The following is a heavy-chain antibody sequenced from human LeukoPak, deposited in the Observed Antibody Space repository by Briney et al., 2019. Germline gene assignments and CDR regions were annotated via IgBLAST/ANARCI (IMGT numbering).Heavy chain of an antibody. D-gene: IGHD3-10*01. CDR2: ISAYNGNT. CDR3: ARENYGLGSYYPFDY. J-gene: IGHJ4*02. Sequence: ASVKVSCKASGYTFTSYGISWVRQAAGQGLEWMGWISAYNGNTNYAQKLQGRVTMTTDTSTSTAYMELRSLRSDDTAVYYCARENYGLGSYYPFDYWGQGTLVTVSS. V-gene: IGHV1-18*01. CDR1: GYTFTSYG.